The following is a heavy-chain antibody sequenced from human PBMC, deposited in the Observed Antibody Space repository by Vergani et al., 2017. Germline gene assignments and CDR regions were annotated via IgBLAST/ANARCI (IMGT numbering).Heavy chain of an antibody. Sequence: QVQPQESGPGLVKPSQTLSLTCTVSGGSISSGGYYWSWIRQHPGKGLEWIGYIYYSGSTYYNQSIKSRVTISVDTSKHQFSLKLSSVTAEDTAVYYCARGEQGYMDVWGKGTTVTVSS. CDR2: IYYSGST. J-gene: IGHJ6*03. CDR1: GGSISSGGYY. D-gene: IGHD1-26*01. V-gene: IGHV4-31*03. CDR3: ARGEQGYMDV.